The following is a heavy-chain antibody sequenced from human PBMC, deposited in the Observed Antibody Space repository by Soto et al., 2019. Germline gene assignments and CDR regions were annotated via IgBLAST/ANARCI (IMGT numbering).Heavy chain of an antibody. Sequence: QVQVVQSGAEVKKPGASVKVSCKASGYTFTGYYMHWVRQAPGQGLEWMGWINPNSGSTNYAQKFQGWVTMTRDTSISTAYMELSRLRSDDTAVYYCARDEDSSGEVSYWGQGTLVTVSS. J-gene: IGHJ4*02. CDR2: INPNSGST. V-gene: IGHV1-2*04. CDR1: GYTFTGYY. D-gene: IGHD3-22*01. CDR3: ARDEDSSGEVSY.